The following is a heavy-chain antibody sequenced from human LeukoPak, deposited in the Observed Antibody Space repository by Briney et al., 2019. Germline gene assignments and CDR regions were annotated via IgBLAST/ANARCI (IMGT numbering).Heavy chain of an antibody. D-gene: IGHD1-1*01. CDR2: ISSGDNT. CDR3: GRLTN. CDR1: GFTVSTSY. J-gene: IGHJ4*02. Sequence: GGSLRLSCAASGFTVSTSYMSWVRQAPGKGLEWVSVISSGDNTYYAESVKGRFTTSRDNSKNTVYLQMNSLRAEDTAVYYCGRLTNWGQGIVVTVSS. V-gene: IGHV3-53*01.